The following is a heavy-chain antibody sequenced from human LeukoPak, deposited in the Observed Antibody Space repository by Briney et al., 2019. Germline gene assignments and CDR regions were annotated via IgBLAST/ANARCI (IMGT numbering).Heavy chain of an antibody. CDR2: ISGSGGST. J-gene: IGHJ6*03. D-gene: IGHD2-2*01. V-gene: IGHV3-23*01. CDR3: ARLYCSSTSCRNLYYYYMDV. Sequence: GGSLRLSCAASGFTFSSYAMSWVRQAPGKGLEWVSAISGSGGSTYYADSVKGRFTISRDNSKNTLYLQMNSLRAEDTAVYYCARLYCSSTSCRNLYYYYMDVWGKGTTVTVSS. CDR1: GFTFSSYA.